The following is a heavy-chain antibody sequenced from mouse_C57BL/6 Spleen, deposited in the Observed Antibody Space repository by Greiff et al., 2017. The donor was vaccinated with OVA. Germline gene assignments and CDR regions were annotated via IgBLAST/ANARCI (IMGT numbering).Heavy chain of an antibody. Sequence: QVQLQQPGAELVRPGTSVKLSCKASGYTFTSYWMHWVKQRPGQGLEWIGVIDPSDSYTNYNPKFKGKATLTVDTSSSTAYMQLSSLTSEDSAVYYWARSPNSNYVAYWGQGTLVTVSA. D-gene: IGHD2-5*01. V-gene: IGHV1-59*01. CDR2: IDPSDSYT. CDR3: ARSPNSNYVAY. CDR1: GYTFTSYW. J-gene: IGHJ3*01.